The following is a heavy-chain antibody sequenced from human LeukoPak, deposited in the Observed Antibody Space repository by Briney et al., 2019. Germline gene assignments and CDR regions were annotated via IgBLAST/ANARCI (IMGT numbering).Heavy chain of an antibody. D-gene: IGHD3-22*01. CDR3: ARVPYDSSGYYLAGAFDI. V-gene: IGHV1-8*01. J-gene: IGHJ3*02. CDR1: GYTFTSYD. Sequence: GASVKVSCKASGYTFTSYDINWVRQATGQGLEWMGWMNPNSGNTGYAQKFQGRVTMTRNTSISTAYMELSSLRSEDTAVYYCARVPYDSSGYYLAGAFDIWGQGTMVTVSS. CDR2: MNPNSGNT.